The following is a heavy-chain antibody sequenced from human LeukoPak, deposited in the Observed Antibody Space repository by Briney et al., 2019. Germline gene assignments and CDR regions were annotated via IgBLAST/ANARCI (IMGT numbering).Heavy chain of an antibody. CDR1: GGTFSSYA. Sequence: GASVKVSCKASGGTFSSYAISWVRQAPGQGLEWMGRIIPILGIANYAQKFQGRVTITADKSTSTAYMELSSLRSEDTAVYYCARQQPYWYFDYWGQGTLVTVSS. CDR3: ARQQPYWYFDY. CDR2: IIPILGIA. D-gene: IGHD6-13*01. J-gene: IGHJ4*02. V-gene: IGHV1-69*04.